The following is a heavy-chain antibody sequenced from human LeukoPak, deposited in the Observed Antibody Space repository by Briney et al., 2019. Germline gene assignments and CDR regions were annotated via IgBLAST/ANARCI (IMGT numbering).Heavy chain of an antibody. V-gene: IGHV4-59*01. CDR2: IYYSGST. D-gene: IGHD4-17*01. J-gene: IGHJ6*03. CDR3: ARDTTHYYYYMDV. CDR1: GGSISSYY. Sequence: SETLSLTCTVSGGSISSYYWSWIRQPPGKGLEWIGYIYYSGSTNYNPSLKSRVTISVDTSKNQFSLKLSSVTAADTAAYYCARDTTHYYYYMDVWGKGTTVTVSS.